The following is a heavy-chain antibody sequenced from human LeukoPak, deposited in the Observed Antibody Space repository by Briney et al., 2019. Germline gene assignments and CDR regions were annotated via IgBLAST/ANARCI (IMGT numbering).Heavy chain of an antibody. V-gene: IGHV4-34*01. J-gene: IGHJ4*02. CDR1: GGSFSGYY. D-gene: IGHD3-9*01. CDR3: ARIRVGARLRYFDWLSGPDFDY. Sequence: PSETLSLTCAVYGGSFSGYYWSWIRQPPGKGLEWIGEINHSGSTNYNPSLKSRVTISVDTSKNQFSLKLSSVTAADTAVYYCARIRVGARLRYFDWLSGPDFDYWGQGTLVTVSS. CDR2: INHSGST.